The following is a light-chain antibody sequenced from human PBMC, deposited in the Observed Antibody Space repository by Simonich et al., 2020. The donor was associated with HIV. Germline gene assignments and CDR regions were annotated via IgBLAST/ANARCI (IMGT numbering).Light chain of an antibody. CDR3: SSYTSRSTWV. J-gene: IGLJ3*02. CDR2: EGS. Sequence: QSALTQPVSVSGSPGQSITISCTGTSSDVGSYNLVSWYQQHPGKAPKLMIYEGSKRPSGVSNRFSGSKSSNTASLTISGLQAEDEADYYCSSYTSRSTWVFGGGTKLTVL. V-gene: IGLV2-14*02. CDR1: SSDVGSYNL.